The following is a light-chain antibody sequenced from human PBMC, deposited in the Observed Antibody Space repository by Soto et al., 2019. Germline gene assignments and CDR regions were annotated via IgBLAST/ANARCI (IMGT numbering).Light chain of an antibody. J-gene: IGKJ5*01. V-gene: IGKV1-39*01. CDR3: QQGSTTPIT. CDR2: SAF. CDR1: QNIGSF. Sequence: DIQMTQSRSSLCASVGERVPLTCRASQNIGSFLNWYQQKPGEAPRLLVYSAFRIQSGVPSRFNASGSGTDFTLSISSLQPEDFSTYYCQQGSTTPITFGRGTRLEIK.